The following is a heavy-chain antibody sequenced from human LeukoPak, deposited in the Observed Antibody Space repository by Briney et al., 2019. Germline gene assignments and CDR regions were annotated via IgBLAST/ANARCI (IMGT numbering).Heavy chain of an antibody. CDR2: INHSGST. D-gene: IGHD3-22*01. Sequence: SETLSLTCAVYGGSFSGYYRSWIRQPPGKGLEWIGEINHSGSTNYNPSLKSRVTISVDTSKNQFSLKLSSVTAADTAVYYCASEGYYDSSGWYYFDYWGRGTLVTVSS. J-gene: IGHJ4*02. V-gene: IGHV4-34*01. CDR1: GGSFSGYY. CDR3: ASEGYYDSSGWYYFDY.